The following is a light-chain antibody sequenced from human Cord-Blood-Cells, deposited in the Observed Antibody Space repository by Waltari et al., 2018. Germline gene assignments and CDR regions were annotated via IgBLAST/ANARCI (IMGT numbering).Light chain of an antibody. V-gene: IGKV1-5*03. CDR2: KAS. J-gene: IGKJ1*01. CDR3: QQYNSYSWT. CDR1: QSISSW. Sequence: DIQLTQSPSTLSASVGDTATITCRASQSISSWLAWYQQKPGKAPKLLIYKASSSESGVPSRFSGSGSGTEFTLTISSLQPDDFATYYCQQYNSYSWTFGQGTKVEIK.